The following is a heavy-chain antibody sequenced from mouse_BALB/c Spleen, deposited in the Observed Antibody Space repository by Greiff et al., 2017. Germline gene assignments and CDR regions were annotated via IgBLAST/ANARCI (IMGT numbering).Heavy chain of an antibody. J-gene: IGHJ3*01. CDR2: IWGDGST. D-gene: IGHD2-10*01. Sequence: VQRVESGPGLVAPSQSLSITCTVSGFSLTGYGVNWVRQPPGKGLEWLGMIWGDGSTDYNSALKSRLSISKDNSKSQVFLKMNSLQTDDTARYYCARAYYGNLAWFAYWGQGTLVTVSA. CDR1: GFSLTGYG. CDR3: ARAYYGNLAWFAY. V-gene: IGHV2-6-7*01.